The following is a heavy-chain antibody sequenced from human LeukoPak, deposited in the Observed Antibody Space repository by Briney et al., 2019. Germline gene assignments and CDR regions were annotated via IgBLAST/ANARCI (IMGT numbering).Heavy chain of an antibody. Sequence: SETLSLTCTVSGGSISSYDWSWIRQPAGKGLERIGRIYSSGSTNYNPSLKSRVTMSVDTSKNQFSLKLSSVTAADTAVYYCARDEARSGRLHYYYHMDVWGKGTTVTVSS. J-gene: IGHJ6*03. D-gene: IGHD3-10*01. CDR2: IYSSGST. CDR3: ARDEARSGRLHYYYHMDV. CDR1: GGSISSYD. V-gene: IGHV4-4*07.